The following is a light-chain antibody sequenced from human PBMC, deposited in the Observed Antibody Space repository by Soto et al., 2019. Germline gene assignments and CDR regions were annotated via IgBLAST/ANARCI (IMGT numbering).Light chain of an antibody. Sequence: QSVGTQPASVSVSPGQSITISCTGTSSDVGGYNYVSWYQQHPGKAPKLMIYEVSNRPSGVSNRFSGSKSGNTASLTISGLQAEDEADYYCSSYTSSITYVFGTGTKVTVL. V-gene: IGLV2-14*01. CDR2: EVS. CDR1: SSDVGGYNY. CDR3: SSYTSSITYV. J-gene: IGLJ1*01.